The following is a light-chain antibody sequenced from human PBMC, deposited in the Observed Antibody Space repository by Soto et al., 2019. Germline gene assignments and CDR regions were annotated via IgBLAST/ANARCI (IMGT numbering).Light chain of an antibody. CDR2: LAS. Sequence: EIVLTQSPATLSSFPGDRVTLSCRASQAVNTRLAWYQHKPGQAPRLLIYLASNRAAGVPARFSGSGSGTDFTLTISDVEPEDFAVYYCQHYNNWPLTFGAGTKVEIK. V-gene: IGKV3D-11*01. CDR1: QAVNTR. CDR3: QHYNNWPLT. J-gene: IGKJ4*01.